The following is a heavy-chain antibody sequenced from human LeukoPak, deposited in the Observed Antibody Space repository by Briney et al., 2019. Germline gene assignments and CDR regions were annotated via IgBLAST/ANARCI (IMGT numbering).Heavy chain of an antibody. CDR2: ISSGGTT. CDR3: AKVRPWDV. J-gene: IGHJ6*02. Sequence: GGSLRLSCAVSGFTVSSNYMSWVRQAPGKGLEWVSVISSGGTTHYADSVKGRFTISRDNSKNTLYLQMNSLRAEDTAVYYCAKVRPWDVWGQGTTVTVSS. CDR1: GFTVSSNY. V-gene: IGHV3-53*01.